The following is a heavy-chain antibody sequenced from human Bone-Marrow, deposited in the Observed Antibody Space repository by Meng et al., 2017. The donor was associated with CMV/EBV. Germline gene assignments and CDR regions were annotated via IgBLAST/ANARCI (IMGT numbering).Heavy chain of an antibody. J-gene: IGHJ4*02. Sequence: GESLKISCAASGFTLSNYAMSWVRQAPGKGLEWVSVIYSDGSTTLYADSVKGRFTVFRANSENTVYLQMSSLRAEDTAIYYCAKDDNGYTGEGDSWGQGTLVTVSS. CDR1: GFTLSNYA. CDR2: IYSDGSTT. V-gene: IGHV3-23*03. CDR3: AKDDNGYTGEGDS. D-gene: IGHD3-16*01.